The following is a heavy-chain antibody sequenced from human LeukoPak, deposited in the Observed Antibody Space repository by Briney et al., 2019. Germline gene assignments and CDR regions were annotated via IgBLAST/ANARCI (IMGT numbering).Heavy chain of an antibody. CDR1: GSTFSSYW. CDR3: ARVSIVGATSYFDY. Sequence: GGSLRLSCAASGSTFSSYWMSWVRQAPGKGLEWVANIKQDGSEKYYVDSVKGQFTISRDNAKNSLYLQMNSLRAGDTAVYYCARVSIVGATSYFDYWGQGTLVTVSS. J-gene: IGHJ4*02. CDR2: IKQDGSEK. D-gene: IGHD1-26*01. V-gene: IGHV3-7*01.